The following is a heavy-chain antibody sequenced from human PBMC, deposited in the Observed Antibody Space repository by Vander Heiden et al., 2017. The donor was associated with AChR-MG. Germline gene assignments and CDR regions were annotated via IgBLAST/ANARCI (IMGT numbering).Heavy chain of an antibody. V-gene: IGHV3-30-3*01. Sequence: QVQLVESGGGVVQPGRSLRLSCAASGFTFSSYAMHWVRQAPGKGLEWVAVISYDGSNKYYADAVKGRFTISRDNSKNTLYLQMNRMRAEDTAVYYCARDDGGSGSYSSDWGQGTLVTVSS. D-gene: IGHD3-10*01. J-gene: IGHJ4*02. CDR1: GFTFSSYA. CDR3: ARDDGGSGSYSSD. CDR2: ISYDGSNK.